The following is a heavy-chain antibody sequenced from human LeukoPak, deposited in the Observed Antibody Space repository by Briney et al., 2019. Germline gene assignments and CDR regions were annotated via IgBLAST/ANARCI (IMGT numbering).Heavy chain of an antibody. J-gene: IGHJ4*02. CDR1: GITFSNYA. CDR2: ISGSAHKI. CDR3: AGRPTGYSSGYIH. Sequence: GGSLRPSCVASGITFSNYAVSWVRQAPEKGLDWVSVISGSAHKIRYADSVKGRFTISRDNSENIVYLQMNNLRVEDTAVYYCAGRPTGYSSGYIHWGQGTLVTVSS. D-gene: IGHD5-18*01. V-gene: IGHV3-23*01.